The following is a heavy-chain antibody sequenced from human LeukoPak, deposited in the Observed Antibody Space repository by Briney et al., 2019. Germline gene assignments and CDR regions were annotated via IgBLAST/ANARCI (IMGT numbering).Heavy chain of an antibody. CDR1: GGTFSSYT. CDR3: ARDLLPGSGTPLDY. Sequence: GASVKVSCKASGGTFSSYTISWVRQAPRQGLEWMGRIIPILGIANYAQKFQGRVTITADKSTSTAYMELSSLRSEDTAVYYCARDLLPGSGTPLDYWGQGTLVTVSS. J-gene: IGHJ4*02. D-gene: IGHD3-10*01. CDR2: IIPILGIA. V-gene: IGHV1-69*04.